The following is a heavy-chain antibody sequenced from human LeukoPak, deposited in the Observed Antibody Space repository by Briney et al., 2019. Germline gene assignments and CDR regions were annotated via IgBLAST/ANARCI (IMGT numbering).Heavy chain of an antibody. V-gene: IGHV3-30*02. CDR3: AKDRDDSAAFDI. Sequence: GGSLRLSCAASGFTFSDYGMHWVRQAPGKGLEWVAFIRYDGSNKYYADSVKGRFTISRDNSKNTLYLQMNSLRAEDTAVYYCAKDRDDSAAFDIWGQGTMVTVSS. J-gene: IGHJ3*02. CDR1: GFTFSDYG. CDR2: IRYDGSNK. D-gene: IGHD1-1*01.